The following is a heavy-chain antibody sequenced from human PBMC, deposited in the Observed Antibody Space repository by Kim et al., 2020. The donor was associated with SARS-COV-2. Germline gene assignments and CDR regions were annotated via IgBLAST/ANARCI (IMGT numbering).Heavy chain of an antibody. D-gene: IGHD3-10*01. CDR3: ARFLSLVRGVMYDY. CDR2: INSDGSST. Sequence: GGSLRLSCAASGFTFSSYWMHWVRQAPGKGLVWVSRINSDGSSTSYADSVKGRFTISRDNAKNTLYLQMNSLRVEDTAVYYCARFLSLVRGVMYDYWGQGTLVTVSS. V-gene: IGHV3-74*01. J-gene: IGHJ4*02. CDR1: GFTFSSYW.